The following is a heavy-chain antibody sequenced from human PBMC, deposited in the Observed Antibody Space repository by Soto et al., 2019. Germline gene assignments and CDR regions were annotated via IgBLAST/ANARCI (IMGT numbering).Heavy chain of an antibody. CDR3: ARGPSHGAFDY. J-gene: IGHJ4*02. Sequence: GASVKVSCKASGYTFTAYYLHWFRQAPGQGPEWMGWINPNSGDTNYAPKFQGRVTMTRDTSIDTAYMELSRLKSDDMTVYYCARGPSHGAFDYWGQGTLVTVSS. V-gene: IGHV1-2*02. D-gene: IGHD5-18*01. CDR2: INPNSGDT. CDR1: GYTFTAYY.